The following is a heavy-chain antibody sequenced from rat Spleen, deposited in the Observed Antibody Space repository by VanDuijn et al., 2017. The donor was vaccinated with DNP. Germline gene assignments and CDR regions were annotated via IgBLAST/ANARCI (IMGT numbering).Heavy chain of an antibody. J-gene: IGHJ3*01. CDR1: GFSLTTSS. CDR2: MWYDGDT. CDR3: TSDSLNSSSFVY. V-gene: IGHV2-63*01. Sequence: QVQLKESGPGLVQPSQTLSLTCTVSGFSLTTSSVHWVRQPSGKGPEWMGKMWYDGDTAYNSALKSRLSISRDTSKSQVFLKMNSLQTDDTGTYYCTSDSLNSSSFVYWGQGSLVTVSS. D-gene: IGHD1-2*01.